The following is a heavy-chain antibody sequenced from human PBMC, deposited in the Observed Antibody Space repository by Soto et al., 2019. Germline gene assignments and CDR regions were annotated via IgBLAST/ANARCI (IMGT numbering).Heavy chain of an antibody. V-gene: IGHV3-74*01. J-gene: IGHJ4*02. CDR2: ISTDGSIT. CDR3: ARDTDGLHY. Sequence: GSLRLSCAASGLIFRNYRMHWVRQAPGKGLVWVSCISTDGSITNYADSVKGRFTVSRDNAKNTLYLQMNSLRAEDTALYYCARDTDGLHYWGQGTMVTVSS. CDR1: GLIFRNYR.